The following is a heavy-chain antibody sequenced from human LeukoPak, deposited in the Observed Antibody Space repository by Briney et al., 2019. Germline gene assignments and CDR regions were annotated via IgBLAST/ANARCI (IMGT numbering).Heavy chain of an antibody. CDR2: KKQDGSEE. CDR1: GFTFSNSS. J-gene: IGHJ3*02. D-gene: IGHD2-21*02. Sequence: PGGSLRLSCAASGFTFSNSSMSWVRQAPGKGLEWVANKKQDGSEEVYVDSVKGRFTISRDNAKNSLYLQMNRLRAEDTAVYYCARDPYCGDVCYSGFGAFDIWGQGTMVTVSS. V-gene: IGHV3-7*03. CDR3: ARDPYCGDVCYSGFGAFDI.